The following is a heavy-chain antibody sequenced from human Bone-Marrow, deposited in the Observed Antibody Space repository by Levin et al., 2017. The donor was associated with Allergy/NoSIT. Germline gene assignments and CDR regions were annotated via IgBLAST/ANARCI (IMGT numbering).Heavy chain of an antibody. D-gene: IGHD3-22*01. V-gene: IGHV3-30*04. J-gene: IGHJ4*02. CDR1: GFTFSSYA. CDR3: ASDYYDSSGYPHYFDY. CDR2: ISSDGSNK. Sequence: GESLKISCAASGFTFSSYAMHWVRQAPGKGLEWVTVISSDGSNKYYADSVKGRFTISRDNSKNRLYLQMNSLRADDTAVYYCASDYYDSSGYPHYFDYWGQGTLVSVSS.